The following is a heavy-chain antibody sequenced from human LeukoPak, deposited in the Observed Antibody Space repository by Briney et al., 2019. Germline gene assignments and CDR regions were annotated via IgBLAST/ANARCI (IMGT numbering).Heavy chain of an antibody. D-gene: IGHD2-15*01. CDR2: ISGSGGST. CDR1: GFTFSSYA. V-gene: IGHV3-23*01. J-gene: IGHJ6*02. Sequence: GGSLRLSCAASGFTFSSYAMSWVRQAPGKGLEWVSAISGSGGSTYYADSVRGRFTISRDNSKNTLYLQMNSLRVEDTAVYYCAKRGYCSGGNCQYYFYYGMDVWGQGTTVTVSS. CDR3: AKRGYCSGGNCQYYFYYGMDV.